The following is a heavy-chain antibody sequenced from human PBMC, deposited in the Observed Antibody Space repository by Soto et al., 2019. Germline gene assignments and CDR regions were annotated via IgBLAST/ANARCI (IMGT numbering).Heavy chain of an antibody. Sequence: ASVKVSCKASGDTFTSYGSSWVRQAPGQVLEWMGWISAYNGNTNYAQKLQGRVTMTTDTYTSTAYMELRSLRSDDTAVYYCARSRYYYDSSGYYYAAFDIWG. CDR1: GDTFTSYG. D-gene: IGHD3-22*01. J-gene: IGHJ3*02. V-gene: IGHV1-18*01. CDR3: ARSRYYYDSSGYYYAAFDI. CDR2: ISAYNGNT.